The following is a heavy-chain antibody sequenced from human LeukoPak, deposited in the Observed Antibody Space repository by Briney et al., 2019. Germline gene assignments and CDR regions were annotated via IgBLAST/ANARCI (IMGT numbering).Heavy chain of an antibody. CDR3: ASGPTKKQKKFDY. Sequence: RPGGSLRLSCAASGFIFNNYAMSWVRQAPGKGLEWVSSISGTGATTYYADSVKGRFTISRDNAKNSLYLQMNSLRAEDTAVYYCASGPTKKQKKFDYWGQGTLVTVSS. D-gene: IGHD5-12*01. CDR2: ISGTGATT. CDR1: GFIFNNYA. J-gene: IGHJ4*02. V-gene: IGHV3-23*01.